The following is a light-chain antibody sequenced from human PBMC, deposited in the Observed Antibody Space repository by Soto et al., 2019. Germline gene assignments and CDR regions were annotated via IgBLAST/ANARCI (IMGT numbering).Light chain of an antibody. CDR2: KAS. CDR1: QTISSW. Sequence: TQSPGTLSGSVGDRVTITCRASQTISSWLAWYQQKPGKAPKLLIYKASTLKSGVPSRFSGSGSGTEFTLTISSLQPDDFATYYCQHYNSYSEAFSQGTKVDIK. CDR3: QHYNSYSEA. J-gene: IGKJ1*01. V-gene: IGKV1-5*03.